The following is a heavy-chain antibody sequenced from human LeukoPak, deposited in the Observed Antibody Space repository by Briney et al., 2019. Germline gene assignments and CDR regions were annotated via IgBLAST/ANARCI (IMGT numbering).Heavy chain of an antibody. CDR1: GYTFTSYY. Sequence: ASVKVSCKASGYTFTSYYMHWVRLAPGQGFEWMGTINPSGGSKRYAQKFEGRVTMTRDMSTSTVYMELSSLRSEDTAVYYCARDALRLGELSLSFDYWGQGTLVTVSS. CDR2: INPSGGSK. CDR3: ARDALRLGELSLSFDY. J-gene: IGHJ4*02. D-gene: IGHD3-16*02. V-gene: IGHV1-46*01.